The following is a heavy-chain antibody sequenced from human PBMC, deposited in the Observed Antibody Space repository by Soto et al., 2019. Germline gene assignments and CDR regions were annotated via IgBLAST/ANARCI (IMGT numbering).Heavy chain of an antibody. CDR3: ARGNDYRGVHFDY. Sequence: PSETLSLTCAVSEGSFSTGDYSWNWIRQPPGKGLEWIGYIYTSGSTYYSSSLKSRVTISVDRSKNQFSLQLTSVTAADTAVYYCARGNDYRGVHFDYWGQGLLVTVSS. J-gene: IGHJ4*02. D-gene: IGHD4-17*01. CDR2: IYTSGST. CDR1: EGSFSTGDYS. V-gene: IGHV4-30-2*01.